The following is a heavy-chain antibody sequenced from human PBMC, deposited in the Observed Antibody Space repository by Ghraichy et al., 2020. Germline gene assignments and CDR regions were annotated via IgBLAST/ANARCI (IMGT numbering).Heavy chain of an antibody. J-gene: IGHJ4*02. CDR2: ISNSGSTI. Sequence: GGSLRLSCAAFGFTFSDYYMSWIRQAPGKGLEWVSYISNSGSTIYYADSVKGRFTISRDNAKNSLHLQMNSLGVEDTAVYYCAMDSSTWYETAFDYWGQGTLVTVSS. CDR3: AMDSSTWYETAFDY. D-gene: IGHD6-13*01. CDR1: GFTFSDYY. V-gene: IGHV3-11*01.